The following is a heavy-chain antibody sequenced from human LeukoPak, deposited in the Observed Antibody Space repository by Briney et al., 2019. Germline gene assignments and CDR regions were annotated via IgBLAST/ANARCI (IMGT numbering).Heavy chain of an antibody. CDR1: GFTFNSYE. V-gene: IGHV3-30-3*01. CDR2: LSYDGSNK. Sequence: GGSLRLSCAASGFTFNSYEMNWVRQAPGKGLEWVAVLSYDGSNKYYADSVKGRFTISRDNSRNTMYLQMNRLRAEDTAVYYCGRGRYCSSTSCYENYYYALDIWGQGTTVTVSS. J-gene: IGHJ6*02. CDR3: GRGRYCSSTSCYENYYYALDI. D-gene: IGHD2-2*01.